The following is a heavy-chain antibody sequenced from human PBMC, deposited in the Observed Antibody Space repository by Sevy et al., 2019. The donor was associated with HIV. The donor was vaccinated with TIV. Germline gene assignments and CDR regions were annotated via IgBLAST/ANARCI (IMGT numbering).Heavy chain of an antibody. CDR3: AKGYRYGLPIQYGMDV. J-gene: IGHJ6*02. CDR2: ISWNSGSI. CDR1: GFTFDDYA. D-gene: IGHD5-18*01. Sequence: GGSLRLSCAASGFTFDDYAIYWVRQAPGKGLEWVSGISWNSGSIGYADSVKGRFTISRDNAKNSLYLQMNSLRPEDTAVYYCAKGYRYGLPIQYGMDVWGQGTTVTVSS. V-gene: IGHV3-9*01.